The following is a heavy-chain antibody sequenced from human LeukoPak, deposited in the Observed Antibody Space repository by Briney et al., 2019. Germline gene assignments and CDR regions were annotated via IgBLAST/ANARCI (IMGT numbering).Heavy chain of an antibody. CDR1: GYTFAAYF. CDR2: INPNSGGI. Sequence: ASLKVSCKASGYTFAAYFIHWVRQSPGQELEWMGWINPNSGGIKYAQKFQGRVTMTRDTSISTAYMELSRLRSDDTAVYYCARDSYSDYVGDWFDPWGHGTLVTVSS. V-gene: IGHV1-2*02. CDR3: ARDSYSDYVGDWFDP. J-gene: IGHJ5*02. D-gene: IGHD4-11*01.